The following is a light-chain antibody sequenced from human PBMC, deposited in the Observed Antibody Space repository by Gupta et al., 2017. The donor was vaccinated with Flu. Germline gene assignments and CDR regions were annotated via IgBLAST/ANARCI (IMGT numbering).Light chain of an antibody. V-gene: IGLV2-23*01. J-gene: IGLJ1*01. CDR3: CSYAGHRSV. CDR2: EGS. Sequence: QPITISGTGTSIDVGRYNLVSWYQQHPGKAPKLIIFEGSQGPSGASNRFSGSKSGNTASLTISGLQAEDEADYYCCSYAGHRSVFGTGTKVTVL. CDR1: SIDVGRYNL.